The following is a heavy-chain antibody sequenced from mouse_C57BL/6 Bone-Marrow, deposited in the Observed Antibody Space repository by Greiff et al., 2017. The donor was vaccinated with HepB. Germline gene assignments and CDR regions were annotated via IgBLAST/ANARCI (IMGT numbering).Heavy chain of an antibody. CDR3: ASPDDDGSGGYLEV. CDR1: GYTFTSYW. V-gene: IGHV1-64*01. CDR2: IHPNSGST. D-gene: IGHD1-1*01. Sequence: VQLQQPGAELVKPGASVKLSCKASGYTFTSYWMHWVKQRPGQGLEWIGMIHPNSGSTNYNEKFKSKATLTVDKSSSTAYMQLSSLTSEDSAVYYCASPDDDGSGGYLEVWGTGTTVTGSS. J-gene: IGHJ1*03.